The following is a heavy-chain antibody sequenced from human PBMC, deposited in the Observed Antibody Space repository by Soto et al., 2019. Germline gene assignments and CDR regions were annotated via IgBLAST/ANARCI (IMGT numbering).Heavy chain of an antibody. J-gene: IGHJ4*02. V-gene: IGHV1-2*02. CDR1: GYTFSGHY. Sequence: QVQLVQSGAEVRKPGASVKVACKVTGYTFSGHYLHWVRQAPGQGLEWMGWSNPKSGGTNYAQKFQDRVTMTADTSVSAATMELTSLRYDDKAVFYCARGLYSSPAYFFASWGQGTLVTVSS. D-gene: IGHD6-13*01. CDR3: ARGLYSSPAYFFAS. CDR2: SNPKSGGT.